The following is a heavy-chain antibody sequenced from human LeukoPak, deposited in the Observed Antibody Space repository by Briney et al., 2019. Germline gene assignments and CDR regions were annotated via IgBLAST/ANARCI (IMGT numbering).Heavy chain of an antibody. J-gene: IGHJ1*01. CDR3: AKERYSSSSRFQH. CDR2: IRYDGSNK. Sequence: GGSLRLSCAASGFTFSSYGMHWVRQAPGKGLEWVAFIRYDGSNKYYADSVKGRFTISRDNSKNTLYLQMNSLRAEDTAVYYCAKERYSSSSRFQHWGQGTLVTVSS. V-gene: IGHV3-30*02. D-gene: IGHD6-13*01. CDR1: GFTFSSYG.